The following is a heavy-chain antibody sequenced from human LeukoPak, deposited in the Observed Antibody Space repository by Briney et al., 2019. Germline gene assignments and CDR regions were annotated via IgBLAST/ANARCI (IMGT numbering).Heavy chain of an antibody. CDR1: GYTFTSYY. D-gene: IGHD6-13*01. Sequence: ASVKVSCKASGYTFTSYYMHWVRQAPGQGLEWMGIINPSGGSTSYAQKFQGRVTMTRDTSTSTVYMELSSLRSEDTAVYYCAREGGIAAAGNDYYGMDVWGQGTTVTVSS. CDR3: AREGGIAAAGNDYYGMDV. CDR2: INPSGGST. V-gene: IGHV1-46*01. J-gene: IGHJ6*02.